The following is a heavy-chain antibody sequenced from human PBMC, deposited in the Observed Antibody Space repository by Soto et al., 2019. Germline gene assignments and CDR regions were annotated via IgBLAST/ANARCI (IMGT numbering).Heavy chain of an antibody. D-gene: IGHD1-26*01. Sequence: SETLSLTCNVSGGSTRSYYWRWTRQPAGKALEWIGRIYTSGTTNYNPSLKSRATILIDTSKNQFSLKLSSVTAADTAAYDCAREGASGFGMDVWRQGSTVTVSS. V-gene: IGHV4-4*07. CDR2: IYTSGTT. CDR1: GGSTRSYY. CDR3: AREGASGFGMDV. J-gene: IGHJ6*02.